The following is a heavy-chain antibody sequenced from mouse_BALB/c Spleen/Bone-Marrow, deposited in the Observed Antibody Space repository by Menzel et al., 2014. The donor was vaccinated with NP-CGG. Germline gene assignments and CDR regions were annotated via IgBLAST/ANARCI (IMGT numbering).Heavy chain of an antibody. CDR3: AGDDYDDYYAMDY. CDR2: IDPANGNT. J-gene: IGHJ4*01. D-gene: IGHD2-4*01. CDR1: GFNIKDTY. V-gene: IGHV14-3*02. Sequence: EVQLQQSGAELVKPGASVKLSCTASGFNIKDTYMHWVKQRPEQALEWIGRIDPANGNTKYDPKFQDKATITTDTSSNTAYLQLSSLTSEDTAVYYCAGDDYDDYYAMDYWGQGTSVTVSS.